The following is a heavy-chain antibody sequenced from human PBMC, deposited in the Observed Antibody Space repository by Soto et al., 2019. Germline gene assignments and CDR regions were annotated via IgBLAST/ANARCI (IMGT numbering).Heavy chain of an antibody. V-gene: IGHV4-31*03. D-gene: IGHD6-19*01. CDR1: GDSISSGGYY. J-gene: IGHJ6*02. Sequence: QVQLQESGPGLVKPSQTLSLTCTVSGDSISSGGYYWNWDRQHPGKGGEWIGFIYCNGNTYYNPSLKRRVTIPVDTSKTRTSQTRSSVTAAETAVYYCARAELGKAVAVLSYRYDREGWGRGTTVTVSS. CDR2: IYCNGNT. CDR3: ARAELGKAVAVLSYRYDREG.